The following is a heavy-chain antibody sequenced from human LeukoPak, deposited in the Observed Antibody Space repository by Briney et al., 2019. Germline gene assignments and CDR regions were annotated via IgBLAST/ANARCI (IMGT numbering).Heavy chain of an antibody. Sequence: ASVKVSCKASGYTFTSYGISWVRQAPGQGLEWMRWISAYNGNTNYAQKLQGRVTMTTDTSTSTAYMELRSLRSDDTAVYYCARAPLPIVGATGTWFDPWGQGTLVTVSS. D-gene: IGHD1-26*01. CDR3: ARAPLPIVGATGTWFDP. CDR2: ISAYNGNT. V-gene: IGHV1-18*01. J-gene: IGHJ5*02. CDR1: GYTFTSYG.